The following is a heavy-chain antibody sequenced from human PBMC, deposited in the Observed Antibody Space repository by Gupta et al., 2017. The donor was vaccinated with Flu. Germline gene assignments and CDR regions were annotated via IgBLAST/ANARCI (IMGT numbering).Heavy chain of an antibody. D-gene: IGHD3-9*01. CDR3: ARTHGRYSDWFFDH. J-gene: IGHJ4*02. V-gene: IGHV4-4*08. CDR1: GASITDYY. Sequence: QVQLQESGPGLVRPSETLSLTCNVSGASITDYYWAWLRQAPGKGLEWIGYISNNGGSPKYNPSLKSRVTTSSVTSENRFSLNLASVTAADTALYYCARTHGRYSDWFFDHWGQGILVTVSS. CDR2: ISNNGGSP.